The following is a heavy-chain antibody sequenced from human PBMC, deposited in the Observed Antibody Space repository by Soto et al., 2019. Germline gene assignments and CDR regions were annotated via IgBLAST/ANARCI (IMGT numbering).Heavy chain of an antibody. Sequence: SETLSLTCTVSGGSISSGGYYWSWIRQHPGKGLEWIGYIYYSGSTYYNPSLKSRVTISVDTSKDQFSLKLSSVTAADTAVYYCARDKKEMVAVASYGMDVWGQGTTVTVSS. V-gene: IGHV4-31*03. CDR3: ARDKKEMVAVASYGMDV. J-gene: IGHJ6*02. CDR2: IYYSGST. CDR1: GGSISSGGYY. D-gene: IGHD6-19*01.